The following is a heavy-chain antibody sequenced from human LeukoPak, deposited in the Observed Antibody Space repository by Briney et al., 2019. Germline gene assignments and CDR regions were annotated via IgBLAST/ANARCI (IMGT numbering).Heavy chain of an antibody. CDR1: GFTVSSNY. Sequence: PGGSLRLSCAASGFTVSSNYMSWVRQAPGKGLEWVSVIYSGGSTYYADSVKGRFTISRDNSKNTLDLQMNSLRADDTAVYYCARDPYYYESSGSYYVGYLDYWGQGTLVTVSS. CDR3: ARDPYYYESSGSYYVGYLDY. J-gene: IGHJ4*02. D-gene: IGHD3-22*01. CDR2: IYSGGST. V-gene: IGHV3-53*01.